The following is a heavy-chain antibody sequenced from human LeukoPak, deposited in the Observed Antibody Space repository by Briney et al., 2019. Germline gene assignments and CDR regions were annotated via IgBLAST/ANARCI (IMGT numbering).Heavy chain of an antibody. Sequence: SETLSLTCTVSGGSISSGGYYWSWIRQHPGKGLEWIGYIYYSGSTYYNPSLKSRVTISVDTSKNQFSLKLSSVTAADTAVYYCASLPSPGYCSSTSCQEHWGQGTLVTVSS. V-gene: IGHV4-31*03. CDR2: IYYSGST. CDR3: ASLPSPGYCSSTSCQEH. D-gene: IGHD2-2*01. CDR1: GGSISSGGYY. J-gene: IGHJ4*02.